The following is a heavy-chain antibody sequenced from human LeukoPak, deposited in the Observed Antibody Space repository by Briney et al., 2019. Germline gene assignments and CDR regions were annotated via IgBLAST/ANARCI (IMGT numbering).Heavy chain of an antibody. CDR1: GGSISSDTYY. CDR3: ARESSSSPVAYFQH. D-gene: IGHD6-6*01. J-gene: IGHJ1*01. CDR2: IYTSGST. V-gene: IGHV4-61*02. Sequence: SETLSLTCTVSGGSISSDTYYWSWIRQPAGKGLEWIGRIYTSGSTNYNPSLKSRVTISVDTSKNQFSLKLSSVTAADTAVYYCARESSSSPVAYFQHWGQGTLVTVSS.